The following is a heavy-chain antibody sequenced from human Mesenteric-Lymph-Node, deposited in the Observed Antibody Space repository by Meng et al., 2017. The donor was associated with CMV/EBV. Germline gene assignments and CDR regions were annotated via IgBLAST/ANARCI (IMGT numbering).Heavy chain of an antibody. Sequence: GESLKISCGASGFSFTSYSMNWVRQAPGKGPEWISFISNTGVTIDYADSVRGRFTVSRDNAKNSLYLQMNSLRAEDTALYHCAKDRYSSNWFYFDSWGQGSLVTVSS. J-gene: IGHJ4*02. D-gene: IGHD6-13*01. CDR3: AKDRYSSNWFYFDS. CDR1: GFSFTSYS. V-gene: IGHV3-48*04. CDR2: ISNTGVTI.